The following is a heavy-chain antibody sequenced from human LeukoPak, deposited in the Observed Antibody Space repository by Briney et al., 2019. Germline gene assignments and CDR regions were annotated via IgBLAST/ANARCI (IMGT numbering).Heavy chain of an antibody. CDR1: GFTVSSNY. J-gene: IGHJ4*02. V-gene: IGHV3-53*01. D-gene: IGHD5-12*01. CDR3: ASPRGYGYYFDY. Sequence: GGSLRLSCAASGFTVSSNYMSWVRQAPGKGLEWVSVIYSGGSTYYADSVKGRFTISRDNAKNSLYLQMNSLRAEDTAVYYCASPRGYGYYFDYWGQGTLVTVSS. CDR2: IYSGGST.